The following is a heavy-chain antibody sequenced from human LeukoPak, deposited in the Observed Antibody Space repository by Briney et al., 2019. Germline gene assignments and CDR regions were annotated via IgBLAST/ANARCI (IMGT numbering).Heavy chain of an antibody. Sequence: SETLSLTCAVYGGSFSGYYWSWIRQPPGKGLEWIGEINHSGSTNYNPSLKSRVTTSVDTSRTQFSLRLSSVTAADTAVYYCARSEVTSSSWYLSPTFDIWGQGTMVTVSS. CDR3: ARSEVTSSSWYLSPTFDI. J-gene: IGHJ3*02. CDR2: INHSGST. D-gene: IGHD6-13*01. V-gene: IGHV4-34*01. CDR1: GGSFSGYY.